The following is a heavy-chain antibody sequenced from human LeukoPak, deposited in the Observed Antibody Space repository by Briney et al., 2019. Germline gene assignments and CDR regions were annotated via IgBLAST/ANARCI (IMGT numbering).Heavy chain of an antibody. CDR1: GGTFSSYA. CDR3: ARDRGDQDGSGSYMPFDY. Sequence: SVKVSCKASGGTFSSYAISWVRQAPGQGLEWMGGIIPIFGTANYAQKFQGRVTITADESTSTAYMELSSLRSEDTAVYYCARDRGDQDGSGSYMPFDYWGQGTLVTVSS. CDR2: IIPIFGTA. J-gene: IGHJ4*02. V-gene: IGHV1-69*01. D-gene: IGHD3-10*01.